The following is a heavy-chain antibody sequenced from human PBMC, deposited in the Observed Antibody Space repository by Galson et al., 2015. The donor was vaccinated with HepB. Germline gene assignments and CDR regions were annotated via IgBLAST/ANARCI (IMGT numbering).Heavy chain of an antibody. D-gene: IGHD5-24*01. Sequence: SLRLSCAASGFTFSSYGMHWVRQAPGKGLEWVAVISYDGSNKYYADSVKGRFTISRDNSKNTLYLQMNSLRAEDTAVYYCARDRGYFDLWGRGTLVTVSS. CDR1: GFTFSSYG. CDR2: ISYDGSNK. V-gene: IGHV3-30*03. J-gene: IGHJ2*01. CDR3: ARDRGYFDL.